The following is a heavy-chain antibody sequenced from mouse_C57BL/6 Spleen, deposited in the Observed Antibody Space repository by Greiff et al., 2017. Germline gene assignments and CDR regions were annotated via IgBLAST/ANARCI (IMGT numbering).Heavy chain of an antibody. D-gene: IGHD2-4*01. V-gene: IGHV1-82*01. CDR3: AAIYYDYPFDG. CDR2: SYPGDGDT. CDR1: GYAFSSSW. Sequence: QVQLQQSGPELVKPGASVKISCKASGYAFSSSWMNWVKQRPGKGLEWIGRSYPGDGDTNYNGKFKGKATLTADKSSSTAYMQLSSLTSEDSAVYFCAAIYYDYPFDGWGTGTTVTVSS. J-gene: IGHJ1*03.